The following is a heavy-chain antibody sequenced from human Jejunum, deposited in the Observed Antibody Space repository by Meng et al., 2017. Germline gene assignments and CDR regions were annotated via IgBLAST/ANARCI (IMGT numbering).Heavy chain of an antibody. CDR2: INTNTGGT. D-gene: IGHD5-24*01. Sequence: QVQMEQSGAEARKPGASVKVSCRASGYTLNGFYMHWVRQAPGKGLEWMGRINTNTGGTNYAQNFKCSITLTRDTSTVYMEVNRLRSDDTAMYYCAGRSYNYDDYFDFWGRGTLVTVSS. CDR1: GYTLNGFY. CDR3: AGRSYNYDDYFDF. V-gene: IGHV1-2*06. J-gene: IGHJ4*02.